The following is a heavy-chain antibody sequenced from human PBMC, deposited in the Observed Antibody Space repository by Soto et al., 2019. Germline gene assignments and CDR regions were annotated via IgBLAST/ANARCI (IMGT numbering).Heavy chain of an antibody. Sequence: ASVKVSCKASGYTFSDYAIHWVRQAPGQRPEWMGWINAGNGNTKYSQKFQGRVTITRDTSASTAYMELSSLRSEDTAVYYCARGTPVWFDPWGQGTLVTXSS. CDR2: INAGNGNT. D-gene: IGHD3-10*01. J-gene: IGHJ5*02. CDR1: GYTFSDYA. V-gene: IGHV1-3*01. CDR3: ARGTPVWFDP.